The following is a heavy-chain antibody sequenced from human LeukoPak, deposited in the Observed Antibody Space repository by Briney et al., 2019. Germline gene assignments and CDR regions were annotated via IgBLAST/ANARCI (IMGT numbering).Heavy chain of an antibody. Sequence: PSETLSLTCTVSGGSISSYYWGWIRQPPGKGLEWIGYIYYTGTTNYNPSLKSRVTISVDTSKNQFSLRLSSVTAADTAVYYCAREDCGGGTCYGQWGQGTLITVSS. D-gene: IGHD2-15*01. CDR3: AREDCGGGTCYGQ. V-gene: IGHV4-59*01. CDR1: GGSISSYY. CDR2: IYYTGTT. J-gene: IGHJ4*02.